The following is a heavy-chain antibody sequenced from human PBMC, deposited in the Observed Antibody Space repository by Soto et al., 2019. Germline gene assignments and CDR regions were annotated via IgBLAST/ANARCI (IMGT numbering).Heavy chain of an antibody. J-gene: IGHJ4*02. CDR2: IIPVLNIA. D-gene: IGHD1-26*01. CDR1: GGTFPNST. Sequence: QVQLVQSGAEMKRPGSSVKVSCEASGGTFPNSTFNWVRQAPGQGLEWMGRIIPVLNIANYAQNFHGRITITADKSTSTAYLELTSLRSDDTAIYFCARAPTASFPFVYWGQGSLVTVSS. V-gene: IGHV1-69*02. CDR3: ARAPTASFPFVY.